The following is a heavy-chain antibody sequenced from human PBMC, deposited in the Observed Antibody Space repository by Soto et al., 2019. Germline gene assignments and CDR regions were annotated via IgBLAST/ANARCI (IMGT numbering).Heavy chain of an antibody. CDR2: IRSKALRYAT. V-gene: IGHV3-73*02. D-gene: IGHD3-22*01. Sequence: EVQLVESGGGLVQPGGSLKLSCAASGFTFSGSAVHWVRQASGKGLEWVGHIRSKALRYATTYAASVKGRFTIARDDSKKTAYLQMNSLKTEDTAVYYCTTLPFYYESSPRDYFDYWGQGTLVTVSS. CDR1: GFTFSGSA. CDR3: TTLPFYYESSPRDYFDY. J-gene: IGHJ4*02.